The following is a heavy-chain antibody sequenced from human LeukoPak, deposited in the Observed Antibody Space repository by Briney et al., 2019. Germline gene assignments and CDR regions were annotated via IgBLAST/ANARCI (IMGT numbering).Heavy chain of an antibody. CDR1: GFSVSGYS. CDR2: ISYDGSNK. J-gene: IGHJ4*02. V-gene: IGHV3-30*03. Sequence: GGSLRLSCAASGFSVSGYSMNWVRQAPGKGLEWVAVISYDGSNKYYADSVKGRFTISRDNSKNTLYLQMNSLRAEDTAVYYCAVVNYYDSSGPPDYWGQGTLVTVSS. CDR3: AVVNYYDSSGPPDY. D-gene: IGHD3-22*01.